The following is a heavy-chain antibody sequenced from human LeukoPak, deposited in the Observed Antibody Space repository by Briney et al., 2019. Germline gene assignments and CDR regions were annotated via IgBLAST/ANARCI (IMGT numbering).Heavy chain of an antibody. Sequence: SGGSLRLSCVASGFTFSSYWMRWVRQAPGKGLEWVANIKQDESEKNYMDSVKGRFTVSRDNAGNSLYLQMNSLRAEDTAVYYCARDGGPHYYDSSGLPEYFQHWGQGTLVTVSS. V-gene: IGHV3-7*01. CDR3: ARDGGPHYYDSSGLPEYFQH. D-gene: IGHD3-22*01. CDR2: IKQDESEK. CDR1: GFTFSSYW. J-gene: IGHJ1*01.